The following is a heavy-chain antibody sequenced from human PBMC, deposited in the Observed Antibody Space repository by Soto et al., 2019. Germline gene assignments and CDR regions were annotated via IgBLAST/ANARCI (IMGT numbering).Heavy chain of an antibody. Sequence: GGSLRLSCAASGFTFSSYGMHWVRQAPGKGLEWVAVIWYDGSNKYYADSVKGRFTISRDNSKNTLYLQMNSLRAEDTAVYYCARDYYYDSSELAAGDYWGQGTLVTVSS. CDR3: ARDYYYDSSELAAGDY. CDR1: GFTFSSYG. CDR2: IWYDGSNK. D-gene: IGHD3-22*01. J-gene: IGHJ4*02. V-gene: IGHV3-33*01.